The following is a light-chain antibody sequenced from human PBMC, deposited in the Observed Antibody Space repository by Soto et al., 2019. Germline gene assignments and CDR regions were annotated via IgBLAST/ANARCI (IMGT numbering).Light chain of an antibody. CDR1: QRVSSNY. CDR2: GAS. CDR3: HQYGTLPYA. J-gene: IGKJ2*01. Sequence: PGERATLSCRASQRVSSNYVAWYQHKPGQAPRLLIHGASIRATGIPDRFSGSGSGTDFTLTISRLEPEDFAVYYCHQYGTLPYAFGQGTKLQIK. V-gene: IGKV3-20*01.